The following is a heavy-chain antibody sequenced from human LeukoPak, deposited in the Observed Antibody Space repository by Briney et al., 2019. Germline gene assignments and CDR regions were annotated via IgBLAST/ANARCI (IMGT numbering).Heavy chain of an antibody. CDR1: GGSISSSSYY. CDR3: ARSVWGSKGSWWFDP. Sequence: PSETLSLTCTVSGGSISSSSYYWGWIRQPPGKGLEWIGSIYYSGSTYYNPSLKSRVTISLDTSKNQFSLKLSSVTAADTAVYYCARSVWGSKGSWWFDPWGQGTLVTVSS. CDR2: IYYSGST. J-gene: IGHJ5*02. D-gene: IGHD3-16*01. V-gene: IGHV4-39*07.